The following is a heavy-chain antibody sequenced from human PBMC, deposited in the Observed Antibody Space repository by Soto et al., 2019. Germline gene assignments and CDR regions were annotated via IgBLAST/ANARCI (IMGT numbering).Heavy chain of an antibody. CDR3: ARAGYCGPGCYYYFDY. D-gene: IGHD2-21*02. J-gene: IGHJ4*02. CDR1: GFTFDDYV. V-gene: IGHV3-9*01. CDR2: ISRNSGTI. Sequence: EVQLVESGGGLVQPGRSLRLSCVVSGFTFDDYVMHWVRQAPGKGLEWVSGISRNSGTIEYADSVKGRFTVSRDNAKNSLYLQMNSLRVEDTSVYYCARAGYCGPGCYYYFDYWGQGTLVTVSS.